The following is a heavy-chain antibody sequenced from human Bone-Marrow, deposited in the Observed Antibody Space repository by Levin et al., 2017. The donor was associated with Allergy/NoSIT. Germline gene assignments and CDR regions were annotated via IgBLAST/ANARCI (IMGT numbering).Heavy chain of an antibody. Sequence: GASVKVSCEASGYPFTTYGISWVRQAPGQGLEWMGWISSSNGDTHYAQNFQGRVNMTTDTSARTAYMELRSLRSDDTAVYFGARVRVAGSGSYNHQGWFDPWGQGTQVTVSS. CDR3: ARVRVAGSGSYNHQGWFDP. D-gene: IGHD3-10*01. CDR1: GYPFTTYG. J-gene: IGHJ5*02. V-gene: IGHV1-18*01. CDR2: ISSSNGDT.